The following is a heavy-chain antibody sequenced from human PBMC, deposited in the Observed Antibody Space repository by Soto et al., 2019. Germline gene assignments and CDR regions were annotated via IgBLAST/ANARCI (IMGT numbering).Heavy chain of an antibody. D-gene: IGHD1-26*01. CDR3: TTDLNWELLYDYYGMDV. J-gene: IGHJ6*02. V-gene: IGHV3-15*07. CDR2: IKSKTDGGTT. Sequence: EVQLVESGGGLVKPGGSLRLSCAASGFPFSNAWMNWVRQAPGKGLEWVGRIKSKTDGGTTDYAAPVKGRFTISRDDSKNTLYLQMNSLKTEDTAVYYCTTDLNWELLYDYYGMDVWGQGTTVTVSS. CDR1: GFPFSNAW.